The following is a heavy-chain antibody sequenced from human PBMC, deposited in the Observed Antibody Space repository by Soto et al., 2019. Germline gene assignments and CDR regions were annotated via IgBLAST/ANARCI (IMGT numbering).Heavy chain of an antibody. V-gene: IGHV4-59*01. CDR3: ARAGGELLRPYYFDY. Sequence: QVQLQESGPGLVKPSETLSLTCTVSGGSISIDYRTWIRQPPGKGLQWIWDIYSSGSTNYSPSLKRRLTMSLDTSKNRFSLRLSSVLAADKAVYCCARAGGELLRPYYFDYWGQGTLVTVSS. CDR1: GGSISIDY. CDR2: IYSSGST. J-gene: IGHJ4*02. D-gene: IGHD1-7*01.